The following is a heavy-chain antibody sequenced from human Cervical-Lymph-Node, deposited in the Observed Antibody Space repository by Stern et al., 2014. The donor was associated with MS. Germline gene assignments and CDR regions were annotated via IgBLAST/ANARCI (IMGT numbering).Heavy chain of an antibody. D-gene: IGHD2-2*01. CDR3: ARESAASTYAMDV. CDR2: ISVTRNTI. V-gene: IGHV3-48*01. Sequence: EVQLVESGGGLLQPGGSLRLSCAASGFTFSSYSMNWVRQPPGKGLEWVSYISVTRNTIYYADSVRGRFTISRDNAKNSLFLQMDSLRAEDTAVYYCARESAASTYAMDVWGQGTKVTVSS. CDR1: GFTFSSYS. J-gene: IGHJ6*02.